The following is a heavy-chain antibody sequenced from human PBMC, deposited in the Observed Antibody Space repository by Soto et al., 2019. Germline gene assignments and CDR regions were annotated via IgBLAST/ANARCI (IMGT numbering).Heavy chain of an antibody. D-gene: IGHD3-22*01. CDR3: AGDSLVLYYDRSGSFFGS. J-gene: IGHJ5*02. CDR2: IKQDGSEK. CDR1: GFTFSSYW. Sequence: GEFLRLSYAASGFTFSSYWMSWVRQAPGKGLEWVANIKQDGSEKYYVDSVKGRFTISRDNAKNSLYLQINSLRAEDTEVYYCAGDSLVLYYDRSGSFFGSWDQGTVVT. V-gene: IGHV3-7*01.